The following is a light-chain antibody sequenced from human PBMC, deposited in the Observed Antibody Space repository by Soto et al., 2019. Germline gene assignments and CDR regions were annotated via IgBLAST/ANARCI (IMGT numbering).Light chain of an antibody. CDR3: QQYNRYSGT. Sequence: DIQMTQSPSTLSASVGDRVTITCRASQSISSWLAWYQQKPGKAPKLLIYDASSLESGVPSRFSGSGSGTEFTLTISSLQPDDVATYYCQQYNRYSGTFGQGTKVESK. V-gene: IGKV1-5*01. CDR2: DAS. CDR1: QSISSW. J-gene: IGKJ1*01.